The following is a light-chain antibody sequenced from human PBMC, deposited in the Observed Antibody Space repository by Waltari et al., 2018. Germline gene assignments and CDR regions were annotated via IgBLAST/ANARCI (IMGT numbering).Light chain of an antibody. J-gene: IGLJ2*01. Sequence: QSVLTQPPSMSAAPGQRVTISCTGSSSNIGAGDAVHWYQQLPGTAPKPLIYVNNNRPSGVPDRFSGSRSGTSASLAITGLQAEDEADYYCQSYDTSLNLRVFGGGTKLTVL. V-gene: IGLV1-40*01. CDR3: QSYDTSLNLRV. CDR1: SSNIGAGDA. CDR2: VNN.